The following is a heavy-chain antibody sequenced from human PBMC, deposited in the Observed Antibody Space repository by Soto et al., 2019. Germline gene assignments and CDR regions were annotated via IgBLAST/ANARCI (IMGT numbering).Heavy chain of an antibody. Sequence: SGTLSLTCVFSGYSISRSYFWGWVRQPPGKGLEWIGEIYHSGSTNYNPSLRGRVTISLETSKSQFSLRLSSVTAADTAVYYCARLGKYYQSLDPWGQGTLVTVSS. CDR3: ARLGKYYQSLDP. CDR1: GYSISRSYF. V-gene: IGHV4-4*02. J-gene: IGHJ5*02. CDR2: IYHSGST. D-gene: IGHD2-2*01.